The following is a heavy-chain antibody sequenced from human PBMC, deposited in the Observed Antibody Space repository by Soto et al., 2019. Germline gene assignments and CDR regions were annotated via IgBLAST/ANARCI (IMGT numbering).Heavy chain of an antibody. CDR2: IHYSGST. CDR1: GGSISGSY. D-gene: IGHD2-15*01. J-gene: IGHJ4*02. V-gene: IGHV4-59*01. Sequence: SETLSLTCTVSGGSISGSYWSWVRQTPGKVLEWIGYIHYSGSTNYNPSLKSRVTMSVDSAKNQFSLELNSVSAADTAVYFCAKYRRTDAEGYSFDYWGQGALVTVSS. CDR3: AKYRRTDAEGYSFDY.